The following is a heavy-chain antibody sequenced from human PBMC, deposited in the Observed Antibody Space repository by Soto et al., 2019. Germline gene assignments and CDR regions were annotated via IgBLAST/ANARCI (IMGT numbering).Heavy chain of an antibody. V-gene: IGHV3-21*01. D-gene: IGHD1-20*01. CDR2: ISSSSSYI. J-gene: IGHJ5*02. CDR1: GFTFSSYS. Sequence: GGSLRLSCAASGFTFSSYSMNWVRQAPGKGLEWVSSISSSSSYIYYADSVKGRFTISRDNAKNSLYLQMNSLRAEDTAVYYCARSFLITGRLIYTNWFDPWGQGTLVTVSS. CDR3: ARSFLITGRLIYTNWFDP.